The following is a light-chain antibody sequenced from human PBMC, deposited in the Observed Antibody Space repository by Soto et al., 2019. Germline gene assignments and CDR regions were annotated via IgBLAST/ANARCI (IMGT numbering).Light chain of an antibody. CDR3: QSYDSSLSGGV. CDR2: GNS. J-gene: IGLJ2*01. Sequence: QAVVTQPPSVSGAPGQRVTISCTGSSSNIGAGYDVHWYQQLPGTAPKLLIYGNSNRPSGVPDRFSGSKSGTSASLAITGLQAEDEADYYCQSYDSSLSGGVFGGGTKLTDL. V-gene: IGLV1-40*01. CDR1: SSNIGAGYD.